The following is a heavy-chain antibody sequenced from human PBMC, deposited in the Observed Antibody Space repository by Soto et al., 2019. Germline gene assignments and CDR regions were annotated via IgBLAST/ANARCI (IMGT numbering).Heavy chain of an antibody. V-gene: IGHV1-18*01. D-gene: IGHD3-16*01. Sequence: SEKVSGNASCDTCTNYGISRVRQAPGQGPERMGWISAYNGNTNYAQKLQGRVTMTTDTSTSTAYMELRSLRSADTAMYYCARDLLGTEPESAFAFCGQGPMV. J-gene: IGHJ3*01. CDR3: ARDLLGTEPESAFAF. CDR1: CDTCTNYG. CDR2: ISAYNGNT.